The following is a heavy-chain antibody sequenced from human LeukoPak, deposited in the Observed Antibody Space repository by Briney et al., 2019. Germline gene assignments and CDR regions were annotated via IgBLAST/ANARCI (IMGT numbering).Heavy chain of an antibody. Sequence: GGSLRLSCAASGFTFSSYGMHWVRQAPGKGLEWVAVIWYDGSNKYYADSVKGRFTISRDNSKNTLYLQLNSLRAEDTAVYYCARDWRSDYYDSSGYFSYWGQGTLVTVSS. CDR1: GFTFSSYG. CDR3: ARDWRSDYYDSSGYFSY. D-gene: IGHD3-22*01. J-gene: IGHJ4*02. V-gene: IGHV3-33*01. CDR2: IWYDGSNK.